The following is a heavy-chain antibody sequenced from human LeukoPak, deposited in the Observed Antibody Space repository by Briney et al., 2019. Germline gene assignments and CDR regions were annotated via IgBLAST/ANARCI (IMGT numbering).Heavy chain of an antibody. CDR3: ARGNYYDSSGYYSFDY. D-gene: IGHD3-22*01. CDR1: GFTFSDYY. Sequence: GGSLRLPCAASGFTFSDYYMSWIRQAPGKGLEWVSYISSSGSTIYYADSAKGRFTISRDNAKNSLYLQMNSLRAEDTAVYYCARGNYYDSSGYYSFDYWGQGTLVTVSS. V-gene: IGHV3-11*01. CDR2: ISSSGSTI. J-gene: IGHJ4*02.